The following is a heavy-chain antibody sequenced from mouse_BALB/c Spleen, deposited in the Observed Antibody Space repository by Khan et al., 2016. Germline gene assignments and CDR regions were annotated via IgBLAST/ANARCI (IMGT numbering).Heavy chain of an antibody. J-gene: IGHJ3*01. CDR1: GYTSANYW. CDR2: IYPGDGDT. Sequence: QVQLQQSGAELARPGASVRLSCKASGYTSANYWMQWVKQRPGQGLEWIGSIYPGDGDTRYSQKFKDKATLTADKSSSSAYMHLRSVASEDSAVYYSADALFVYWGQGTLVTVSA. CDR3: ADALFVY. V-gene: IGHV1-87*01.